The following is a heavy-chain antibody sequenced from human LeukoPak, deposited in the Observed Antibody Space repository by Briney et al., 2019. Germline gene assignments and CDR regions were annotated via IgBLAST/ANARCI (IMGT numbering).Heavy chain of an antibody. V-gene: IGHV3-64D*06. J-gene: IGHJ4*02. Sequence: GGSLRLSCSASGFTFSGYAMHWVRKAPGKGLDYVSAISSNGGSTYYAYSVKGKFTISRDNSKNTLYLQMSSLRAEDTAVYYCVKAGMVGSRYYFDYWGQGTLVTVSS. D-gene: IGHD2-8*01. CDR2: ISSNGGST. CDR1: GFTFSGYA. CDR3: VKAGMVGSRYYFDY.